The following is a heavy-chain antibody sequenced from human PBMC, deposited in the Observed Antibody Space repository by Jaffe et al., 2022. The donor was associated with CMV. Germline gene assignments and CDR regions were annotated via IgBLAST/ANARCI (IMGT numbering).Heavy chain of an antibody. CDR1: GFSLSTSGVG. J-gene: IGHJ5*02. V-gene: IGHV2-5*01. CDR3: AHRADIAVAGTGGDWFDP. Sequence: QITLKESGPTLVKPTQTLTLTCTFSGFSLSTSGVGVGWIRQPPGKALEWLALIYWNDDKRYSPSLKSRLTITKDTSKNQVVLTMTNMDPVDTATYYCAHRADIAVAGTGGDWFDPWGQGTLVTVSS. CDR2: IYWNDDK. D-gene: IGHD6-19*01.